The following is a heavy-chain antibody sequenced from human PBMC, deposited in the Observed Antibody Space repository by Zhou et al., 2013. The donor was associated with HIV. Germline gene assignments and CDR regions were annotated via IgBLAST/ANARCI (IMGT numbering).Heavy chain of an antibody. CDR1: GYTFLSYD. Sequence: QVQLVQSGAEVKKPGASVKVSCKASGYTFLSYDINWVRQAXGQGLEWMGWMNPKSGDTGYADKFQGRVNMTRDTSISTAYMELRSLRSEDTAVYYCARTTYGGGNWGQGTLVTASS. CDR2: MNPKSGDT. D-gene: IGHD4-17*01. V-gene: IGHV1-8*01. CDR3: ARTTYGGGN. J-gene: IGHJ4*02.